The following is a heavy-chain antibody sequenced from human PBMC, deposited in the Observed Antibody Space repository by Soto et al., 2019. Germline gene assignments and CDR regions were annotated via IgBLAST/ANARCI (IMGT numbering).Heavy chain of an antibody. CDR3: ARDRRGELDRSFDY. CDR1: GFTFSSYA. Sequence: QVQLVESGGGVVQPGRSLRLSCAASGFTFSSYAMHWVRQAPGKGLEWVAVISYDGSNKYYADSVKGRFTISRDNSKNTLYLQMKSLRAEDTAVYYCARDRRGELDRSFDYWGQGTLVAVSS. V-gene: IGHV3-30-3*01. D-gene: IGHD1-1*01. J-gene: IGHJ4*02. CDR2: ISYDGSNK.